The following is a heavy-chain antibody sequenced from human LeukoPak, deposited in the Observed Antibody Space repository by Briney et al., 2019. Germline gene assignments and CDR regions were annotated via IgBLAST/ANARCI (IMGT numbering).Heavy chain of an antibody. Sequence: GGSLRLSCAASGFTFSSYSMNWVRQAPGKGLEWVSSISSSSSYIYYADSVKGRFTISRDNSKNTLYLQMNSLRAEDTAVYYCAKGLTYDYYDSSGYSYPPRYWGQGTLVTVSS. CDR3: AKGLTYDYYDSSGYSYPPRY. CDR1: GFTFSSYS. J-gene: IGHJ4*02. CDR2: ISSSSSYI. D-gene: IGHD3-22*01. V-gene: IGHV3-21*04.